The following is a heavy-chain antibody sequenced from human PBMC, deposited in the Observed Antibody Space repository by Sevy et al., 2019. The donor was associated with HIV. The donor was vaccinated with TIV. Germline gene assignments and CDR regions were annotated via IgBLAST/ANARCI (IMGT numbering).Heavy chain of an antibody. CDR3: ARVPAAILSRYYYGMDV. CDR2: IKEEGGEK. Sequence: GGSLRLSCAASGFTFSTHWMSWVRQAPGKGRGWVANIKEEGGEKYYVDSVKGRFTIPRDNAKNSLYLQMNSLRAEDTDVYYCARVPAAILSRYYYGMDVWGQGTTVTVSS. J-gene: IGHJ6*02. V-gene: IGHV3-7*01. D-gene: IGHD2-2*02. CDR1: GFTFSTHW.